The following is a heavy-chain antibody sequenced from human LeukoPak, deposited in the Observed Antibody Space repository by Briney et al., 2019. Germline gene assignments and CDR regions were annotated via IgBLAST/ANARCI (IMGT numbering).Heavy chain of an antibody. D-gene: IGHD3-10*01. CDR1: GFTFSSYA. Sequence: GGSLRLSCAASGFTFSSYAMSWVRQAPGKGLEWVSVISCSGGSTYYADSVKGRFTISRDNSKNTLYLQMNSLRAEDTAVYYCAKVQLWFGELFAWGQGTLVTVSS. V-gene: IGHV3-23*01. J-gene: IGHJ5*02. CDR2: ISCSGGST. CDR3: AKVQLWFGELFA.